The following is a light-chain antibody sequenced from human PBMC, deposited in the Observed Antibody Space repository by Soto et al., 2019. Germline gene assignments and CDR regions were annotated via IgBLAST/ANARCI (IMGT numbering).Light chain of an antibody. Sequence: EIVLTQSPGTLSLSTGERATLSCRASQSVSNNYLAWYQQKPGQAPRLLIYGASNRATGIPDRFSGSGSGTDFTLTISRLEPEDFAVYYCQQYGSSPITFGQGTNVDIK. CDR3: QQYGSSPIT. CDR2: GAS. J-gene: IGKJ1*01. CDR1: QSVSNNY. V-gene: IGKV3-20*01.